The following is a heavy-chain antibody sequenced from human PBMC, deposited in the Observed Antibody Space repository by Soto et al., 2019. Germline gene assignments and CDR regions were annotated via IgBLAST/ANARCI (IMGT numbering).Heavy chain of an antibody. D-gene: IGHD6-19*01. CDR2: ISVSGGET. J-gene: IGHJ4*02. CDR1: GFTFSKFE. Sequence: EVQVLESGGGLVQPGGSRRLSCTASGFTFSKFEMTWARQASGKGLEWVSFISVSGGETHYADSVKGRFTISRDNSNNTLYLQMNSLRAEDMAVYYCVKGGWLDNWGQGTLVTVSS. V-gene: IGHV3-23*01. CDR3: VKGGWLDN.